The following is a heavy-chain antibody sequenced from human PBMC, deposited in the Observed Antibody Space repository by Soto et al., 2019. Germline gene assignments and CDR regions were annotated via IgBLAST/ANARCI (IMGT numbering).Heavy chain of an antibody. Sequence: GSLRLSCAASGFTFSSYAMSWVRQAPGKGLEWVSAISGSGGSTYYADSVKGRFTISRDNSKNTLYLQMNSLRAEDTAVYYCSKATNEYYDYIWGSSSFDYWGQGTLVTVSS. J-gene: IGHJ4*02. V-gene: IGHV3-23*01. CDR2: ISGSGGST. D-gene: IGHD3-16*01. CDR3: SKATNEYYDYIWGSSSFDY. CDR1: GFTFSSYA.